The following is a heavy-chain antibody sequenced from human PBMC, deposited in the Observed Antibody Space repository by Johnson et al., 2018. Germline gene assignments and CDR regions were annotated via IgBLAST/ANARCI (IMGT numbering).Heavy chain of an antibody. Sequence: QVQLVESGGGVVQPGRCLRLSCAASGFTFSSYAMHWVRQAPGKGLEWVAVISYDGSNKYYADSGKGRFTISRDKSKNTRYLQNNSLRADDTAVYYCARGVDNFDSWCQGTMVTVSS. CDR1: GFTFSSYA. D-gene: IGHD3-9*01. CDR2: ISYDGSNK. CDR3: ARGVDNFDS. V-gene: IGHV3-30-3*01. J-gene: IGHJ3*02.